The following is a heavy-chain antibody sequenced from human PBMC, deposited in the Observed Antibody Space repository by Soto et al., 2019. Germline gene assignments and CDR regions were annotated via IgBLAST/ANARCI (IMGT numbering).Heavy chain of an antibody. CDR1: VFTFTMYS. V-gene: IGHV3-21*06. CDR3: ARESEDLTSNFDY. Sequence: GGSLLLCSASSVFTFTMYSMNWVRQAPGKGLEWVSYISSTTNYIYYGDSMKGRFTISRDSAKNSLYLEMNSLRAEDTAVYYCARESEDLTSNFDYWGQGTMVTVSS. J-gene: IGHJ4*02. CDR2: ISSTTNYI.